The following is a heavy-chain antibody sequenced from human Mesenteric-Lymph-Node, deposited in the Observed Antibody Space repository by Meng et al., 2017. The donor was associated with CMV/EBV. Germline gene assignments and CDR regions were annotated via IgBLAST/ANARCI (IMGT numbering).Heavy chain of an antibody. CDR2: ISSGSTYT. V-gene: IGHV3-21*01. J-gene: IGHJ6*02. CDR3: ARERWFGEAGMDV. CDR1: GFTFSSYA. Sequence: GESLKISCAASGFTFSSYAMSWVRQAPGKGLEWVSCISSGSTYTYYADSVKGRFTISRDNAKNSVHLQMNSLSAEDTAVYYCARERWFGEAGMDVWGRGTTVTVSS. D-gene: IGHD3-10*01.